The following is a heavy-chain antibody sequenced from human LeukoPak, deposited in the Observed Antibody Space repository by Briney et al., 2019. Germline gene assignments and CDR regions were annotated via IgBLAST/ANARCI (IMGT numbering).Heavy chain of an antibody. V-gene: IGHV5-51*01. CDR1: GSTFTRNW. D-gene: IGHD1-1*01. CDR2: IYPADSDT. J-gene: IGHJ4*02. Sequence: GESLEISCKGYGSTFTRNWIGWVRQLPGKGLEWMGIIYPADSDTRYSPSFQGQVTISADNSITTAFLQWSSLKASDTATYYCARPGTTGTTIWGQGTQVTVSS. CDR3: ARPGTTGTTI.